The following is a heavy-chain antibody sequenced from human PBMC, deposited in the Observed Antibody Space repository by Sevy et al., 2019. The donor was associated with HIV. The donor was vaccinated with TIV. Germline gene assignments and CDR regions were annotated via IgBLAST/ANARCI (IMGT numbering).Heavy chain of an antibody. J-gene: IGHJ4*02. V-gene: IGHV1-18*01. CDR1: GYTFTSYR. D-gene: IGHD2-15*01. Sequence: ASVKVSCKASGYTFTSYRVSWVRQAPGQGLEWMGWISAHNGDTHYAQKFQGRVTMTTDTPTSTAYMDLRSLRSDDTAVYYCARAYCSGGSCYSLEYWAQGTLVTVSS. CDR3: ARAYCSGGSCYSLEY. CDR2: ISAHNGDT.